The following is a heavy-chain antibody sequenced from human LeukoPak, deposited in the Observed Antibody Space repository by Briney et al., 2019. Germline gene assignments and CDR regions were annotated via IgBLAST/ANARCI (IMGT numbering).Heavy chain of an antibody. D-gene: IGHD7-27*01. Sequence: KTSETLSLTCTVSGYSISSGYYWGWIRQPPGKGLEWIGSIYHSGSTYYNPSLKSRVTISVDTSKNQFSLKLSSVTAADTAVYYCARTIWGNWFDPWGQGTLVTVSS. CDR2: IYHSGST. V-gene: IGHV4-38-2*02. CDR3: ARTIWGNWFDP. J-gene: IGHJ5*02. CDR1: GYSISSGYY.